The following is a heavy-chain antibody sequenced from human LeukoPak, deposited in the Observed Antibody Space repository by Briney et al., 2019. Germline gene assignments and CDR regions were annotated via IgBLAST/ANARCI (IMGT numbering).Heavy chain of an antibody. V-gene: IGHV4-31*03. CDR3: ARGRRYYDILTGYYPLFDY. J-gene: IGHJ4*02. CDR1: GGSISSGGYY. CDR2: IYYSGST. Sequence: SETLSLTCTVSGGSISSGGYYWSWIRQHPGKGLEWIGYIYYSGSTYYNPSLKSRVTISVDTSKNQFSLKLSSVTAADTAVYYCARGRRYYDILTGYYPLFDYWGQGTLVTVSS. D-gene: IGHD3-9*01.